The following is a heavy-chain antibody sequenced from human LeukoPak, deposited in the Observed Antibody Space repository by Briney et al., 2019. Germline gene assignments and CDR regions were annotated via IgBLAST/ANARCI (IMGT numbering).Heavy chain of an antibody. D-gene: IGHD6-13*01. V-gene: IGHV1-3*03. CDR1: GYDFTKYA. J-gene: IGHJ6*03. Sequence: ASVKVSCKASGYDFTKYAVQWVRQAPGQRLEWMGWIDAGNGRTKYSQDFQGRVTITRDTSTSTAYMELSSLRSEDTAVYYCARDFWYSSSQRPWYYYYYMDVWGKGTTVTVSS. CDR2: IDAGNGRT. CDR3: ARDFWYSSSQRPWYYYYYMDV.